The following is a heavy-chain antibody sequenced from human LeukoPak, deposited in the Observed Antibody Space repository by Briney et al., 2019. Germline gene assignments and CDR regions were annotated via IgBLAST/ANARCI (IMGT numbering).Heavy chain of an antibody. J-gene: IGHJ4*02. V-gene: IGHV4-38-2*02. CDR3: ARDRVYYYDSSGYCSLDY. CDR1: GYSISSGYY. D-gene: IGHD3-22*01. Sequence: PSETLSLTCTVSGYSISSGYYWGWIRQPPGKGLEWIGSIYHSGSTYYNPSLKSRVTISVDTSKNQFSLKLSSVTAADTAVYYCARDRVYYYDSSGYCSLDYWGQGTLVTVSS. CDR2: IYHSGST.